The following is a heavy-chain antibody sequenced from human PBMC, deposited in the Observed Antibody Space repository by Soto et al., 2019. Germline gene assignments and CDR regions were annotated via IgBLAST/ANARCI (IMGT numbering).Heavy chain of an antibody. Sequence: QVQLVQSGAEVKKPGSSVKVSCKASGGTFSSYAISWVRQAPGQGLEWMGGIIPIFGTANYAQKFQGRVTITADESTSTAYMELSSLRSEDTAVYHCARDRLQQLETNYYGMDVWGQGTTVTVSS. J-gene: IGHJ6*02. V-gene: IGHV1-69*01. D-gene: IGHD6-13*01. CDR2: IIPIFGTA. CDR3: ARDRLQQLETNYYGMDV. CDR1: GGTFSSYA.